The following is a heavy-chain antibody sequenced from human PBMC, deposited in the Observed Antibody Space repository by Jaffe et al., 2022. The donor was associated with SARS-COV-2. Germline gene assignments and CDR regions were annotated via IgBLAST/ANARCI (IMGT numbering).Heavy chain of an antibody. D-gene: IGHD6-19*01. J-gene: IGHJ5*02. CDR1: GFTFNNYA. CDR3: AKDREQWLLRGWFDA. V-gene: IGHV3-23*01. CDR2: IDTSGGTT. Sequence: EVQLLESGGKLVQPGGSLRLSCAASGFTFNNYAMSWVRQTPGRGLEWVSIIDTSGGTTHYADSVKGRFSISRDNSKNLLYLQMNSLRAEDTAVYQCAKDREQWLLRGWFDAWGQGTLVTVSS.